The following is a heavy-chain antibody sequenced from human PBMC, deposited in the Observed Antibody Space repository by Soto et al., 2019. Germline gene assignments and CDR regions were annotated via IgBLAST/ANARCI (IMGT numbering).Heavy chain of an antibody. CDR1: GGSFSGYY. J-gene: IGHJ4*02. V-gene: IGHV4-34*01. CDR3: ARGPSTYDFWSGYYEGAPNDY. CDR2: INHSGST. D-gene: IGHD3-3*01. Sequence: SETLSLTCAVYGGSFSGYYWSWIRQPPGKGLEWIGEINHSGSTNYNPSLKSRVTISVDTSKNQFSLKLSSVTAADTAVYYCARGPSTYDFWSGYYEGAPNDYWGQGTLVTVSS.